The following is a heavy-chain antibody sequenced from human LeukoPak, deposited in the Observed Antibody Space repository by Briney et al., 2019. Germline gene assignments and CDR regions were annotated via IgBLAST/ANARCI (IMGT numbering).Heavy chain of an antibody. J-gene: IGHJ4*02. Sequence: PGGSLRLSCAASGFSVRTNYVGWVRQAPGKGLEWVSVIYDSGNTYYTNSVKGRFTISRDNSKNTVYLQMNSLRAEDTAVYYCARDHTVTTGGYWGQGTLVTVSS. V-gene: IGHV3-53*01. CDR1: GFSVRTNY. D-gene: IGHD4-17*01. CDR2: IYDSGNT. CDR3: ARDHTVTTGGY.